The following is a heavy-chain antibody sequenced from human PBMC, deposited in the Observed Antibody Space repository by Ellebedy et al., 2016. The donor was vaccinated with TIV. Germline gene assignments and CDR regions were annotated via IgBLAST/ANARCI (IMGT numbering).Heavy chain of an antibody. D-gene: IGHD5-24*01. Sequence: GESLKISCKGSGYSFTSYWIGWVRQMPGKGLEWMGIIYPGDSDTRYSPSFQGQVTISADKSISTAYLQWSSLKASDTAMYYCARPGVEMASIDPYYFDYWGQGTLVTVSS. CDR3: ARPGVEMASIDPYYFDY. J-gene: IGHJ4*02. CDR2: IYPGDSDT. CDR1: GYSFTSYW. V-gene: IGHV5-51*01.